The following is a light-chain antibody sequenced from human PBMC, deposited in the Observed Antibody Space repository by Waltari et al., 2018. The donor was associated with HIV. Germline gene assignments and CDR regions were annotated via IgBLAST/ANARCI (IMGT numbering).Light chain of an antibody. CDR3: AAWDDSLNAV. CDR2: SNS. Sequence: QSVLTQPPPASGTPGKRVTISCSGSNSNIATNTVNWYQQLPGTAPKLLIYSNSRRPSGVPDRFSGSKSGTSASLAISGLQSEDEADYYCAAWDDSLNAVFGGGTKLTVL. CDR1: NSNIATNT. V-gene: IGLV1-44*01. J-gene: IGLJ2*01.